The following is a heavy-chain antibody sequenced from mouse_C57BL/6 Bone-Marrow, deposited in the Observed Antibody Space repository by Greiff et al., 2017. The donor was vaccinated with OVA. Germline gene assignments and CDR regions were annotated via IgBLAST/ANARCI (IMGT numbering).Heavy chain of an antibody. J-gene: IGHJ3*01. V-gene: IGHV5-15*01. CDR1: GFTFSDYG. Sequence: EVHLVESGGGLVQPGGSLKLSCAASGFTFSDYGMAWVRQAPRKGPEWVAFISNLAYSIYYADTVTGRFTISRENAKNTLYLEMSSLRSEDTAMYYCASYDYDEGFAYWGQGTLVTVSA. CDR3: ASYDYDEGFAY. CDR2: ISNLAYSI. D-gene: IGHD2-4*01.